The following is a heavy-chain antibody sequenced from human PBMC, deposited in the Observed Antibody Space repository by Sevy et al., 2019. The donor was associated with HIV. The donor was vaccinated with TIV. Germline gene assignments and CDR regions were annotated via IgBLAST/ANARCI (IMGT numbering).Heavy chain of an antibody. CDR2: VSISGPNT. CDR3: AKEWTQLSDWYGELDY. Sequence: GGSLRLSCAASGFTFSNYAMSWVRQAPGKGLEWVSSVSISGPNTYYADSVKGRFTISRDNSKNTMYLQMNSLRAEDTAVYYCAKEWTQLSDWYGELDYWGQGSLVPVSS. D-gene: IGHD6-19*01. CDR1: GFTFSNYA. J-gene: IGHJ4*02. V-gene: IGHV3-23*01.